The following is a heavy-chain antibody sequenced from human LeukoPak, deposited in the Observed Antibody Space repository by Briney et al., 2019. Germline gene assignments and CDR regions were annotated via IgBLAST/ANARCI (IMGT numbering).Heavy chain of an antibody. J-gene: IGHJ4*02. CDR1: GGSISSSNW. D-gene: IGHD3-16*01. Sequence: PSGTLSLTCAVSGGSISSSNWWSWVRQPPGKGLEWIGEIYHSGSTNCNSSLKTRVTISVGKSKNQFSLKLSSVTAADTAVYYCANSRPGEGGPFDYWGQGTLVTVSS. CDR2: IYHSGST. V-gene: IGHV4-4*02. CDR3: ANSRPGEGGPFDY.